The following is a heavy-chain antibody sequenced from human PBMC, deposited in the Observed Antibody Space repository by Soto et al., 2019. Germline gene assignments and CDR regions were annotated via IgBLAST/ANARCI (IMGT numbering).Heavy chain of an antibody. Sequence: EVQLVESGGGLVKPGESLRLACAGSGFSFRSYSFNWVRQAPGKWLEWVSSVSNGGSYTYYAYSVKGRFTISRDNAENSAFLQMNSLRAEDTAVYYCSRDWDHMDVWGKGTTVTVS. CDR2: VSNGGSYT. D-gene: IGHD1-26*01. J-gene: IGHJ6*03. CDR1: GFSFRSYS. V-gene: IGHV3-21*01. CDR3: SRDWDHMDV.